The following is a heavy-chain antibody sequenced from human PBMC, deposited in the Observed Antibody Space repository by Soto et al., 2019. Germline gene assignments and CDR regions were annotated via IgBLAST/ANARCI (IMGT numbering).Heavy chain of an antibody. V-gene: IGHV6-1*01. Sequence: SQTLSLTCAISGDSVSGDSAVWIWIRQSPSRGLEWLGRTYYRSKWYNDYAVSVKSRITINPDTSKNQFSLHLDSVIPEDTAVYYCAGVASFRGMDAWGQGTPVTVSS. CDR3: AGVASFRGMDA. CDR1: GDSVSGDSAV. J-gene: IGHJ6*02. CDR2: TYYRSKWYN. D-gene: IGHD3-16*02.